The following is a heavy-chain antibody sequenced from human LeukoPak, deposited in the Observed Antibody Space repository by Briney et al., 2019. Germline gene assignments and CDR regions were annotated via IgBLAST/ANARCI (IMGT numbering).Heavy chain of an antibody. CDR1: GFTFDDYA. V-gene: IGHV3-9*01. J-gene: IGHJ4*02. CDR2: ISWNSGSI. D-gene: IGHD3-9*01. CDR3: ARADPYDILTGPQNYFDY. Sequence: GRSLRLSCAASGFTFDDYAMHWVRQAPGKGLEWVSGISWNSGSIGYADSVKGRFTISRDNAKNSLYLQMNSLRAEDTALYYCARADPYDILTGPQNYFDYWGQGTLVTVSS.